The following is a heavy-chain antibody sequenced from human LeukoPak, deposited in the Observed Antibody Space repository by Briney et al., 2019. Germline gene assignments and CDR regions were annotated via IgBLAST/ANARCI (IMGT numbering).Heavy chain of an antibody. V-gene: IGHV1-46*01. Sequence: ASVKVSCKASGYTFTSYYMHWVRQAPGQGLEWMGLINPTGGSTGYAQKFQGRVTMTRDMSTSTDYMELSSLRSEDTAIYYCAREVVSSPSGLPNYYYYYMDVWGKGTTVTVSS. CDR2: INPTGGST. CDR3: AREVVSSPSGLPNYYYYYMDV. CDR1: GYTFTSYY. D-gene: IGHD6-6*01. J-gene: IGHJ6*03.